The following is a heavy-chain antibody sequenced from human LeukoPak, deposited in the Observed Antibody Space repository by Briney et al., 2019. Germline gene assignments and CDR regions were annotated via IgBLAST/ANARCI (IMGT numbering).Heavy chain of an antibody. V-gene: IGHV1-18*01. D-gene: IGHD3-22*01. CDR2: ISAYNGNT. J-gene: IGHJ4*02. CDR1: GYTFTSYD. CDR3: AREYYDYYEGFDY. Sequence: ASVKVSFKASGYTFTSYDISWLRQAPGQGLEGMGRISAYNGNTNYAQKLQGRVTMTTDTSTRTAYMELRSLRSDDTAVYFCAREYYDYYEGFDYWGQGTLVTVSS.